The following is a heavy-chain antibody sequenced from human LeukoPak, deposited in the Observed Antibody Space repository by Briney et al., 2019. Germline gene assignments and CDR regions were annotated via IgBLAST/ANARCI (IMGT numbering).Heavy chain of an antibody. CDR3: ARAVLIAARPHADY. V-gene: IGHV7-4-1*02. CDR1: GYTFTTYA. CDR2: INTNTGNP. Sequence: ASVKVSCKASGYTFTTYAVHWMRQAPGQRLEWMGWINTNTGNPTYAQGFTGRFVFSLDTSVSTAYLQISSLKAEDTAVYYCARAVLIAARPHADYWGQGTLVTVSS. D-gene: IGHD6-6*01. J-gene: IGHJ4*02.